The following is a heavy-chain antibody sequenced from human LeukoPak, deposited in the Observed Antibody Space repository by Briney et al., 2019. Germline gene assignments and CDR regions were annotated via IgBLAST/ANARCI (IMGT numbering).Heavy chain of an antibody. CDR1: GFTFSSYA. J-gene: IGHJ4*02. Sequence: GGSLRLSCAASGFTFSSYAMSWVRQAPGKGLEWVSGISGSGGTTYYADSVRGRFTISRDNSKNTLYLQMSSLRAEDTAIYYCAKSLFYDSSGQAFDYWGQGTLVTVSS. V-gene: IGHV3-23*01. CDR2: ISGSGGTT. CDR3: AKSLFYDSSGQAFDY. D-gene: IGHD3-22*01.